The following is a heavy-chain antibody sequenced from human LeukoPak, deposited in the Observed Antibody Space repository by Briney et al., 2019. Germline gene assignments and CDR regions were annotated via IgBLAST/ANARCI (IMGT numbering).Heavy chain of an antibody. CDR2: VYYSGST. CDR1: GGSISSYY. CDR3: ARGSRTTGNDFDY. D-gene: IGHD1-1*01. J-gene: IGHJ4*02. Sequence: SETLSLTCTVSGGSISSYYWSWIRQPPGKGLEWIGYVYYSGSTNYNPSLKSRVTISVDTSKNQFSLKLSSVTAADTAVYYCARGSRTTGNDFDYWGQGTLVTVSS. V-gene: IGHV4-59*01.